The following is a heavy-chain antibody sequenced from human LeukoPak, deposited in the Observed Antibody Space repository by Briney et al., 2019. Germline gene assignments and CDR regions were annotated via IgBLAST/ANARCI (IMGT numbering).Heavy chain of an antibody. V-gene: IGHV1-24*01. CDR3: ATDGIVGAILAFDI. J-gene: IGHJ3*02. D-gene: IGHD1-26*01. Sequence: ASVKVSYKVSGYTLTELSMHWVRQAPGKGLEWMGGFDPEDGETIYAQKFQGRVTMTEDTSTDTAYMELSSLRSEDTAVYYCATDGIVGAILAFDIWGQGTMVTVSS. CDR1: GYTLTELS. CDR2: FDPEDGET.